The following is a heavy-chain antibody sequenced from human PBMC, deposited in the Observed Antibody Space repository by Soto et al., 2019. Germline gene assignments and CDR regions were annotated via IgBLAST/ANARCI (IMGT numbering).Heavy chain of an antibody. CDR2: ISAYNGNT. CDR1: GYTFTSYG. J-gene: IGHJ6*03. Sequence: ASVKVSCKASGYTFTSYGISWVRQAPGQGLEWMGWISAYNGNTNYAQKLQGRVTMTTDTSTRTAYMELRSLRSDDAAVYYCARTYYNYYYMDVWGKGTTVTVSS. CDR3: ARTYYNYYYMDV. V-gene: IGHV1-18*01.